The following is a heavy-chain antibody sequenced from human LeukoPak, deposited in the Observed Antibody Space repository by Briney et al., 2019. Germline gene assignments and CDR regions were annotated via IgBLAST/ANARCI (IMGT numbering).Heavy chain of an antibody. D-gene: IGHD3-22*01. CDR2: IYHSGST. J-gene: IGHJ1*01. Sequence: SETLSLTCAVSGGSISSGGYSWSWIRQPPGKGLEWIGYIYHSGSTFYNPSLKSRVTISVDRSKNQFSLKLSSVTAADTAVYYCARGANPYYYDSSGYYQHWGRAPWSPSPQ. V-gene: IGHV4-30-2*01. CDR1: GGSISSGGYS. CDR3: ARGANPYYYDSSGYYQH.